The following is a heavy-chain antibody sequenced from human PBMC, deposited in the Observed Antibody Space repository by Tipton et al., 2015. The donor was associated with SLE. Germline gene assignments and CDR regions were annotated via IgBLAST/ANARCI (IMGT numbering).Heavy chain of an antibody. D-gene: IGHD4-17*01. CDR1: GGSISSYY. Sequence: LRLSCTVSGGSISSYYWSWIRQPAGKGLEWIGRIYTSGSTNYNPSLKSRVTMSVDTSKNQFSLKLSSVTAADTAVYYCARGDYGDYVDWFDPWGQGTLVTVSS. CDR2: IYTSGST. CDR3: ARGDYGDYVDWFDP. V-gene: IGHV4-4*07. J-gene: IGHJ5*02.